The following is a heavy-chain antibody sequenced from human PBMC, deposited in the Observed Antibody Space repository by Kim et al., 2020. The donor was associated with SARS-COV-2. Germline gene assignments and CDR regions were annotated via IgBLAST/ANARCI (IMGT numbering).Heavy chain of an antibody. CDR1: GGSFSGYY. V-gene: IGHV4-34*01. J-gene: IGHJ4*02. Sequence: SETLSLTCAVYGGSFSGYYWSWIRQPPGKGLEWIGEINHSGSTNYNPSLKSRVTISVDTSKNQFSLKLSSVTAADTAVYYCARASVRVVVVAATHHFDYWGQGTLVTVSS. CDR2: INHSGST. D-gene: IGHD2-15*01. CDR3: ARASVRVVVVAATHHFDY.